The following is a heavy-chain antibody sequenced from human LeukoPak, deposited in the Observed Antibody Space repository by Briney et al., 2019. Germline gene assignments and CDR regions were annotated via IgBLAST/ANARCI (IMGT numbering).Heavy chain of an antibody. D-gene: IGHD3-10*01. J-gene: IGHJ4*02. CDR2: ISDSGSTI. CDR1: EFVFSDYY. V-gene: IGHV3-11*01. Sequence: GGSLRLSCAASEFVFSDYYMSWIRQAPGKGRERVSYISDSGSTIYYADSVKGRFTISRDNVKNSLYLQMNGLRAEDTAVYYCAREMEGDYGSGTFFDLWGQGNMVTVSS. CDR3: AREMEGDYGSGTFFDL.